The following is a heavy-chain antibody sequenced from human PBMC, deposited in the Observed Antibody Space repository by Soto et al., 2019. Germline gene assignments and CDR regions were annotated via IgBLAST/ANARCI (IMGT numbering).Heavy chain of an antibody. CDR1: GGTFSSYA. J-gene: IGHJ4*02. V-gene: IGHV1-69*06. CDR2: IIPIFGTA. D-gene: IGHD6-13*01. Sequence: SVKVSCKASGGTFSSYAISWVRQAPGQGLEWMGGIIPIFGTANYAQKFQGRVTITADKSTSTAYMELSSLRSEDTAVYYCARDWGYSSSWLGFDYWGQGTLVTVSS. CDR3: ARDWGYSSSWLGFDY.